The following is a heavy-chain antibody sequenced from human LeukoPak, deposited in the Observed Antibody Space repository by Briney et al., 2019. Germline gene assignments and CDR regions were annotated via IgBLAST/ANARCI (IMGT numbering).Heavy chain of an antibody. CDR3: AREMDGYNSGYDY. Sequence: GSLRLSCAASGFTFSSYGMHWVRQAPGKGLEWVAVIWYDGSNKYYADSVKGRFTISRDNSKNTLYLQMNSLRAEDTAVYYCAREMDGYNSGYDYWGQGTLVTVSS. D-gene: IGHD5-12*01. V-gene: IGHV3-33*01. J-gene: IGHJ4*02. CDR1: GFTFSSYG. CDR2: IWYDGSNK.